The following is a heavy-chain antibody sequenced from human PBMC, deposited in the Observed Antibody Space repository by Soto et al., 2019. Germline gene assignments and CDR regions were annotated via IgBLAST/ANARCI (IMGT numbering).Heavy chain of an antibody. V-gene: IGHV1-69*06. J-gene: IGHJ6*02. CDR1: GGTFSSYA. Sequence: QVQLVQSGAEVKKPGSSVKVSCKASGGTFSSYAISWVRQAPGQGLEWMGGIIPIFGTANYAQKFQGRVTITADKSTSTAYIELSSLRSEDTAVYYCARLGQGSGWSIYYYYYYGMDVWGQGTTVTVSS. CDR2: IIPIFGTA. D-gene: IGHD6-19*01. CDR3: ARLGQGSGWSIYYYYYYGMDV.